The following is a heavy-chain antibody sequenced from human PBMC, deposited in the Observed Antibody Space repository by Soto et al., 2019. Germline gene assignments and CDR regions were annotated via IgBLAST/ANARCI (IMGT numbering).Heavy chain of an antibody. CDR3: ARGIEGWYQGRYYYGMDV. J-gene: IGHJ6*02. CDR2: IYYSGST. V-gene: IGHV4-61*01. D-gene: IGHD6-19*01. Sequence: QVQLQESGPGLVKPSETLSLTCTVSGGSVSSGSYYWSWIRQPPGKGLEWIGYIYYSGSTNYNPSRKSRVTISVDTSKNQFSLPLSSVTAADTAVYYCARGIEGWYQGRYYYGMDVWGQGTTVTVSS. CDR1: GGSVSSGSYY.